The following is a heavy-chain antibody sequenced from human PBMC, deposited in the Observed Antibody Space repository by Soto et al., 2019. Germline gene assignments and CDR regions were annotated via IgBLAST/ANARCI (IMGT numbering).Heavy chain of an antibody. CDR2: ISHDGDKE. CDR3: AKAGFTIFGEGFDP. D-gene: IGHD3-3*01. V-gene: IGHV3-30*18. J-gene: IGHJ5*02. Sequence: QAQLVESGGGVVQPGSSLRLSCAASGFAFRSYGMHWVRQAPGKGLEWVALISHDGDKEYYADSVKGRFTISRDNSENTLFLRMNSLTADDSAVYFCAKAGFTIFGEGFDPWGQGTRVTVSS. CDR1: GFAFRSYG.